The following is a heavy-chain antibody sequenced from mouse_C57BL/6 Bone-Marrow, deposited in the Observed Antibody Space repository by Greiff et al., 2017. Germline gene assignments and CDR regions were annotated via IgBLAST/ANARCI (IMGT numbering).Heavy chain of an antibody. D-gene: IGHD2-4*01. J-gene: IGHJ2*01. Sequence: QVQLQQPGAELMKPGASVKMSCKASGYTFTSYWITWVKQRPGQGLEWIGDIYPGSGSTNYNEKFKSKATLTVDTSSSTAYMQLSSLTSEDSAVYYCAREGGFYDYVPNGFFDYWGRGTTLTVSS. CDR2: IYPGSGST. CDR3: AREGGFYDYVPNGFFDY. CDR1: GYTFTSYW. V-gene: IGHV1-55*01.